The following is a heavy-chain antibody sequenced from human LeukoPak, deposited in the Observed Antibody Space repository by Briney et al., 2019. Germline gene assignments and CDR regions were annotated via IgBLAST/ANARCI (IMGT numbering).Heavy chain of an antibody. D-gene: IGHD1-26*01. CDR1: GYTFTSYD. CDR2: MNPNSGNT. Sequence: ASVKVSCKASGYTFTSYDINWVRQATGQGLEWIGWMNPNSGNTGYAQKFQGRVTMTRNTSISTAYMELSSLRSEDTAVYYCATSWGSGSYVCLDVWGKGTTVTVSS. CDR3: ATSWGSGSYVCLDV. J-gene: IGHJ6*04. V-gene: IGHV1-8*01.